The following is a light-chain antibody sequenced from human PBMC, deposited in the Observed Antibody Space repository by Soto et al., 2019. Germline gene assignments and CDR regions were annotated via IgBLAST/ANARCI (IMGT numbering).Light chain of an antibody. CDR1: SSDVGGYNY. V-gene: IGLV2-8*01. CDR3: SSYAGSSNV. Sequence: QSVLAQPPSASGSPGQSVAISCTGTSSDVGGYNYVSWYQQHPGKAPKLMIYEVNKRPSGVPDRFSGSKSGNTASLTVSGLQAEDEPDYYCSSYAGSSNVFGTGTKGTVL. CDR2: EVN. J-gene: IGLJ1*01.